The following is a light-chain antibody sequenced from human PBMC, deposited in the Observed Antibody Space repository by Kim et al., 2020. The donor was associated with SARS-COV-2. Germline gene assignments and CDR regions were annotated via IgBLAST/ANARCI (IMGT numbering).Light chain of an antibody. CDR3: VAWDDILNGWV. Sequence: ELTQPPSVSGTPGQRVTISCSGSSSNIGSNTVSWYHQLPGTAPKLLIFTNDQRPSGVPDRFSGSKSGTSASLAISGLQSEDETDYYCVAWDDILNGWVFGGGTQLTVL. CDR1: SSNIGSNT. J-gene: IGLJ3*02. CDR2: TND. V-gene: IGLV1-44*01.